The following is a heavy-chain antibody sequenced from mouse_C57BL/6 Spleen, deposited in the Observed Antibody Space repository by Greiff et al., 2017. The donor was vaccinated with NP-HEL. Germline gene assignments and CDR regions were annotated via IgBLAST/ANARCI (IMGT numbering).Heavy chain of an antibody. V-gene: IGHV5-15*01. J-gene: IGHJ4*01. CDR3: ARKKKLRGNAMDD. D-gene: IGHD1-1*01. CDR2: ISNLAYSI. CDR1: GFTFSDYG. Sequence: EVMLVESGGGLVQPGGSLKLSCAASGFTFSDYGMAWVRQAPRKGPEWVAFISNLAYSIYYADTVTGRFTISRANAKNPLYLEMSSLRSEDTAMYYCARKKKLRGNAMDDWGQGPSVTVSS.